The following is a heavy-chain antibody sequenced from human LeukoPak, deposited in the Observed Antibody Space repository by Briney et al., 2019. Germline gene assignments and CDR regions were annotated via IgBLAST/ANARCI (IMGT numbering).Heavy chain of an antibody. J-gene: IGHJ5*02. CDR3: AGEENRGGTRGNWFDP. CDR2: FYHSGST. CDR1: GYSISSGYY. Sequence: SETLSLTCAVSGYSISSGYYWRWIRQPPGKGLEWIGSFYHSGSTYYNPSLKSRVTISVDTSKNQFSLKLSSVTAADTAVYYGAGEENRGGTRGNWFDPWGQGTLVTVSS. V-gene: IGHV4-38-2*02. D-gene: IGHD1/OR15-1a*01.